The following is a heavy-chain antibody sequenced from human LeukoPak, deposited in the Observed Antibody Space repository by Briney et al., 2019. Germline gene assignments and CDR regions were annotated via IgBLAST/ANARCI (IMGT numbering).Heavy chain of an antibody. D-gene: IGHD2-2*01. J-gene: IGHJ4*02. CDR1: GFTCSSYA. V-gene: IGHV3-23*01. CDR3: AKAWGGGYQLPIHFDY. Sequence: GGSLRLSCAASGFTCSSYAMSWVRQAPGEGLEWVSAISGSGGSTYYADSVKGRFTISRDNSKNTLYLQMNSLRAEDTAVYYCAKAWGGGYQLPIHFDYWGQGTLVTVSS. CDR2: ISGSGGST.